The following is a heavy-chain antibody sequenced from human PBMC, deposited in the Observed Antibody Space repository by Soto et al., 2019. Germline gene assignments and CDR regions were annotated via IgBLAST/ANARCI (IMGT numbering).Heavy chain of an antibody. CDR2: INPSGGST. Sequence: ASVKVSCKASGYTFTSYYMHWVRQAPGQGLEWMGIINPSGGSTSYAQKFQGRVTMTRDTSTSTVYMELSSLRSEDTAVYYCLTSSGRQDWAFDIWGQGTMVTVSS. V-gene: IGHV1-46*01. D-gene: IGHD6-19*01. CDR1: GYTFTSYY. J-gene: IGHJ3*02. CDR3: LTSSGRQDWAFDI.